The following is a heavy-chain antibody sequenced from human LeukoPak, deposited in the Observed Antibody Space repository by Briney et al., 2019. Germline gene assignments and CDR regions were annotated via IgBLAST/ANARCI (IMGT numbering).Heavy chain of an antibody. CDR3: AIAYYDFWSGYDIFDY. D-gene: IGHD3-3*01. J-gene: IGHJ4*02. CDR2: ISSSSRII. CDR1: GFTFSSYS. Sequence: PGGSLRLSCVASGFTFSSYSMNWVRQAPGEGLGWVSYISSSSRIIYYVESVKGRFTISRDNAKNTLYPQMNGLRAEDTAVYCCAIAYYDFWSGYDIFDYCGQGALFTVSS. V-gene: IGHV3-48*01.